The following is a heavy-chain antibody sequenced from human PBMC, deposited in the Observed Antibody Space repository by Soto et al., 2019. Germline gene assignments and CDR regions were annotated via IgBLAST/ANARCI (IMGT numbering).Heavy chain of an antibody. CDR2: IYHTGRT. V-gene: IGHV4-30-2*01. J-gene: IGHJ5*02. CDR1: GASIGSNPYS. CDR3: ARGCSSTSCYTGFDP. D-gene: IGHD2-2*02. Sequence: SETLSLTCTVSGASIGSNPYSWTWIRQPPGKGLEWIGYIYHTGRTDYNPSLKSRVTISLDRSKSQFSLKLTSVTAADTAVYYCARGCSSTSCYTGFDPWGLGTLVTV.